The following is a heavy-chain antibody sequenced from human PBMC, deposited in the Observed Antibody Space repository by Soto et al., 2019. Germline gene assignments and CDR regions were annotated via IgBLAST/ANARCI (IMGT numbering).Heavy chain of an antibody. CDR1: GFTFSSYA. D-gene: IGHD5-12*01. V-gene: IGHV3-23*01. CDR3: AKDRLRLRCLDY. Sequence: PGGSLRLSCAASGFTFSSYAMSWVRQAPGKGLEWVSAISGSGGSTYYADSVKGRSTISRDNSKNTLYLQMNSLRAEDTAVYYAAKDRLRLRCLDYWGQGTPVTVSS. CDR2: ISGSGGST. J-gene: IGHJ4*02.